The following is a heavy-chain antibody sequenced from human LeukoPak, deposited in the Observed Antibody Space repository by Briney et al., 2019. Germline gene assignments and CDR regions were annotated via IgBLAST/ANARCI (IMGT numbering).Heavy chain of an antibody. CDR1: GXSFTSYC. V-gene: IGHV5-10-1*01. Sequence: GESLKISFKGSGXSFTSYCISWVRQMAGKGLEWMGRIDPSDSYTNYSPSFQGHVTISADKSISTAYLQWSSLKASDTAMYYCARRGVVLVHGMDVWGQGTTVTVSS. CDR2: IDPSDSYT. J-gene: IGHJ6*02. CDR3: ARRGVVLVHGMDV. D-gene: IGHD2-21*01.